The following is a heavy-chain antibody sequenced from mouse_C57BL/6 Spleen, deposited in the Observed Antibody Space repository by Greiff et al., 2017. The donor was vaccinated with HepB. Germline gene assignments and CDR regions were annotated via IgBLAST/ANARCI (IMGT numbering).Heavy chain of an antibody. CDR1: GYTFTSYW. CDR2: IHPNSGST. D-gene: IGHD2-3*01. Sequence: VQLQQPGAELVKPGASVKLSCKASGYTFTSYWMHWVKQRPGQGLEWIGMIHPNSGSTNYNEKFKSKATLTVDKSSSTAYMQLSSLTSEDSAVYYCARGPDGYYWYFDVWGTGTTVTVSS. V-gene: IGHV1-64*01. CDR3: ARGPDGYYWYFDV. J-gene: IGHJ1*03.